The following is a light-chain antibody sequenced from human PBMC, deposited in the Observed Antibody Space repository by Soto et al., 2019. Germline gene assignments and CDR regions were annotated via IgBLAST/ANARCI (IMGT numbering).Light chain of an antibody. CDR1: QSISSY. CDR3: QQSYSTLFT. Sequence: DIPMTQSPSSLSASVGDRVTITCRASQSISSYLNWYQQKPGKAPKLLIYAASSLQSGVPSRFSGRGSGTDFTLTISSLQPEDFATYYCQQSYSTLFTFGPGTKVDIK. V-gene: IGKV1-39*01. CDR2: AAS. J-gene: IGKJ3*01.